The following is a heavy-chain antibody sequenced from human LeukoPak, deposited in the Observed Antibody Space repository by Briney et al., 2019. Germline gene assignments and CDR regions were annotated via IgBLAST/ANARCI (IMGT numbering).Heavy chain of an antibody. CDR3: ARDDYGGLDY. V-gene: IGHV3-48*01. J-gene: IGHJ4*02. D-gene: IGHD4/OR15-4a*01. CDR2: ISSSSSTI. CDR1: GFTFSHYS. Sequence: PGGSLRLSCAASGFTFSHYSMNWVRQAPGKGLEWVSYISSSSSTIYYADSLKGRFTISRDNAKNSLYLQMNSLRAEDTALYYCARDDYGGLDYWGQGTLVTVSS.